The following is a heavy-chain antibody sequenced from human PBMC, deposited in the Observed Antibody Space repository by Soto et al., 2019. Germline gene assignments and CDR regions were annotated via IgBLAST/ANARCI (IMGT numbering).Heavy chain of an antibody. CDR1: GFTFSTYP. CDR2: ISSDGINK. CDR3: ARDRATSGYYYYYYGMDV. J-gene: IGHJ6*02. Sequence: GGSLRLSCAASGFTFSTYPMPWARQAPEQGLEWVAVISSDGINKDHADSVKGRFTISRDNSKNTVYLQMNSLRAEDTAVYYCARDRATSGYYYYYYGMDVWGQGTTVTVSS. D-gene: IGHD1-26*01. V-gene: IGHV3-30-3*01.